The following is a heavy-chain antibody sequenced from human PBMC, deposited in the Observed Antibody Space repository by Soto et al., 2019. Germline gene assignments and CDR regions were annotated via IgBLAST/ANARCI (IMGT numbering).Heavy chain of an antibody. J-gene: IGHJ3*02. CDR1: GGSISSSSYY. V-gene: IGHV4-39*01. CDR3: ARGVVVAATYSYAFDI. D-gene: IGHD2-15*01. Sequence: SETLSLTCTVSGGSISSSSYYWGWIRQPPGKGLEWIGSIYYSGSTYYNPSLKSRVTISVDTSKNQFSLKLSSVTAADTAVYYCARGVVVAATYSYAFDIWGQGTMVTVSS. CDR2: IYYSGST.